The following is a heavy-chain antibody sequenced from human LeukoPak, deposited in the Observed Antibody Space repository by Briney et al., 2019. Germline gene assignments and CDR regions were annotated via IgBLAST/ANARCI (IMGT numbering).Heavy chain of an antibody. CDR1: GYTFTGYY. J-gene: IGHJ4*02. V-gene: IGHV1-69*13. CDR3: ARGYSSGWYGGY. D-gene: IGHD6-19*01. CDR2: IIPIFGTA. Sequence: GASVKVSCKASGYTFTGYYMHWVRQAPGQGLEWMGGIIPIFGTANYAQKFQGRVTITADESTSTAYMELSSLRSEDTAVYYCARGYSSGWYGGYWGQGTLVTVSS.